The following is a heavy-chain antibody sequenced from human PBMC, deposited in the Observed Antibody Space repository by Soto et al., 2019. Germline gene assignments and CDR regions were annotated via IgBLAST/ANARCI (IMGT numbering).Heavy chain of an antibody. CDR1: GYSFSSHA. J-gene: IGHJ4*02. D-gene: IGHD6-13*01. CDR2: IIPVFGTP. V-gene: IGHV1-69*06. CDR3: ARGGALSTSWYWGDGLDS. Sequence: GASVKVSCKASGYSFSSHAITWVRQAPGQGLEWMGGIIPVFGTPSYAQKFQGRVTISADKSTNTSYPELRSLRSEDTAVYYCARGGALSTSWYWGDGLDSWGQGTQVTVSS.